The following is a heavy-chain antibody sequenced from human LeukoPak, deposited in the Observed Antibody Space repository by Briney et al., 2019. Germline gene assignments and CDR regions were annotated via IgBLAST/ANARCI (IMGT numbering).Heavy chain of an antibody. V-gene: IGHV3-23*01. CDR3: AKNFWSDKYYYYYMDV. J-gene: IGHJ6*03. CDR2: ITRADGT. Sequence: PGGSLRLSCAASGFAFSSYAMSWVRQAPGKGLEWVSAITRADGTYYADSVMGRFTISRDNSKNTLYLQMNSLRAEDTAVYYCAKNFWSDKYYYYYMDVWGKGTTVTVSS. CDR1: GFAFSSYA. D-gene: IGHD3-3*01.